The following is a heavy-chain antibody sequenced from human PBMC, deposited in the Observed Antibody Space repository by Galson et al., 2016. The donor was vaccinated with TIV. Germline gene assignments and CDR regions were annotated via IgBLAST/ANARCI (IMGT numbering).Heavy chain of an antibody. Sequence: SLRLSCAASGFTFSNARMSWVRQAPGKGLEWVGRSKSKSDGGTTDYAAPVKGRFAISRDDSKNTLYLEMNSLNTEDTAVYYCATEYYLASGTDPLVGYYGMDVWGQGTTVTVSS. CDR1: GFTFSNAR. V-gene: IGHV3-15*01. D-gene: IGHD3-10*01. J-gene: IGHJ6*01. CDR3: ATEYYLASGTDPLVGYYGMDV. CDR2: SKSKSDGGTT.